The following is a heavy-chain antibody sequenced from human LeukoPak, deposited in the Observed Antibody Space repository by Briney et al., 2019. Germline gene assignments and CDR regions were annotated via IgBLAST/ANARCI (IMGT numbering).Heavy chain of an antibody. CDR3: ARWGARLNAFDI. Sequence: GGSLRLSCAASGFTVSSNYMNWVRQAPGKGLDWVSIFYSGGSTFYADSVKGRFTISRDISKNTLSLQMNSLRAEDTAVYYCARWGARLNAFDIWGQGTMVTVSS. V-gene: IGHV3-66*01. CDR1: GFTVSSNY. J-gene: IGHJ3*02. CDR2: FYSGGST. D-gene: IGHD3-16*01.